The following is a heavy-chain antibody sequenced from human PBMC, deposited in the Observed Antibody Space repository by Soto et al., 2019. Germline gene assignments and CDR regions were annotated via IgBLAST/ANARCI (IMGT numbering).Heavy chain of an antibody. CDR3: ARGQRDHYYGSGSYHYHRPFDY. CDR2: INPSGGST. V-gene: IGHV1-46*01. Sequence: GASVQVSCKASGYTFTSYSMHWVRQAPGQGLEWMGIINPSGGSTSYAQKFQGRVTMTRDTSTSTVYMELSSLKSEDTAVYYCARGQRDHYYGSGSYHYHRPFDYWGQGTLVTVSS. CDR1: GYTFTSYS. D-gene: IGHD3-10*01. J-gene: IGHJ4*02.